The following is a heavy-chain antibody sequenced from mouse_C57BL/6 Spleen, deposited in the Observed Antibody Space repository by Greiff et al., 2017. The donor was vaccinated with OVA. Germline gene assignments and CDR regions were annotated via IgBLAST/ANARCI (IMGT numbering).Heavy chain of an antibody. CDR2: IYPGSGST. CDR3: ARKGGIDGYYVNYAMDY. CDR1: GYTFTSYW. Sequence: QVQLQQPGAELVKPGASVKMSCKASGYTFTSYWITWVKQRPGQGLEWIGDIYPGSGSTNYNEKFKSKATLTVDTSSSTAYMQLSSLTSEDSAVYYCARKGGIDGYYVNYAMDYWGQGTSVTVSS. J-gene: IGHJ4*01. V-gene: IGHV1-55*01. D-gene: IGHD2-3*01.